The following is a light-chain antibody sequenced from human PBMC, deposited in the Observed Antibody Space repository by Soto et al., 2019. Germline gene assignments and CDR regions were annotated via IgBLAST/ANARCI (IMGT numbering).Light chain of an antibody. CDR3: QQFNSYPLLFT. J-gene: IGKJ3*01. V-gene: IGKV3-11*01. CDR2: GAS. Sequence: PGERATLSCRASEHVRTFVDWYQQKPGQAPRLLIHGASNRATGIPARFSGSGSGTDFTLTISNLEPEDFATYYCQQFNSYPLLFTFGPGTRVEIK. CDR1: EHVRTF.